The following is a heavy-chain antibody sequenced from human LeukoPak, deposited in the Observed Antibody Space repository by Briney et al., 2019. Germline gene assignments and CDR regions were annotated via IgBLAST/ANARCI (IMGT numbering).Heavy chain of an antibody. CDR2: IKSKTDGRKK. D-gene: IGHD2-2*01. CDR3: TTVLGYCSSTSCYAYYYYYYMDV. Sequence: GGSLRLSCAASGFTFSNSWMRWVRQAPGKGLEWVGRIKSKTDGRKKDYAGPMKGRFTISRDDSKNTLYLQMNSLKTEDTAVYYCTTVLGYCSSTSCYAYYYYYYMDVWGKGTTATVS. V-gene: IGHV3-15*01. CDR1: GFTFSNSW. J-gene: IGHJ6*03.